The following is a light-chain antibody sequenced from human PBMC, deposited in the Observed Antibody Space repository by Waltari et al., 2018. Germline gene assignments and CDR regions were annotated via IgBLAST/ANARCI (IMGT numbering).Light chain of an antibody. CDR2: AAS. CDR3: MQDYNYPRT. V-gene: IGKV1-6*01. Sequence: AIQVTQSPSSLSASVGDSVTITCRASQAIRDDLGWYQQRPGRAPKLLIYAASRLEGGVPSRFSGSGSGTDFTLTISNLQPEDFASYYCMQDYNYPRTFGQGTKVEIK. J-gene: IGKJ1*01. CDR1: QAIRDD.